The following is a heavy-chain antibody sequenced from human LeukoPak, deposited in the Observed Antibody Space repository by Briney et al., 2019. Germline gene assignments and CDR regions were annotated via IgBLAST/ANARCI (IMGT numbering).Heavy chain of an antibody. CDR1: GFTFSNNA. V-gene: IGHV3-23*01. CDR3: ARYSGSYYYPPAWDL. CDR2: TSTSGGSA. D-gene: IGHD1-26*01. Sequence: RGSPRLSCAASGFTFSNNAMSWVRQAPGKGLEWVSATSTSGGSAYYADSVKGRFTISRDNSKNTLYLQMDSLRADDTAVYYCARYSGSYYYPPAWDLWGQGTLVTVSS. J-gene: IGHJ4*02.